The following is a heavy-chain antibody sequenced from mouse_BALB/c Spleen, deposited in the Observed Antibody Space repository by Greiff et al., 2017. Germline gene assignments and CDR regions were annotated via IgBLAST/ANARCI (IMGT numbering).Heavy chain of an antibody. J-gene: IGHJ3*01. CDR3: TREDYDGYPRFAY. V-gene: IGHV1S81*02. D-gene: IGHD2-3*01. CDR2: INPSNGGT. Sequence: QVQLQQSGAELVKPGASVKLSCKASGYTFTSYYMYWVKQRPGQGLEWIGEINPSNGGTNFNEKFKSKATLTVDKSSSTAYMQLSSLTSEDSAVYYCTREDYDGYPRFAYWGQGTLVTVSA. CDR1: GYTFTSYY.